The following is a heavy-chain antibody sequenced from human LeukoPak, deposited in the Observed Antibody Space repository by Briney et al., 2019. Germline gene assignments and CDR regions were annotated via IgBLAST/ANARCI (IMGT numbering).Heavy chain of an antibody. D-gene: IGHD2-8*01. J-gene: IGHJ6*02. CDR2: IWYDGRNK. CDR3: VREGVASVGYGTDV. CDR1: GFIFRGHG. Sequence: GGSLRLSCAASGFIFRGHGRYWVRQAPGKGLGWVTNIWYDGRNKYYADSVKGRFTISRDNSKNMLYLQMDSLRAEDTAVYYCVREGVASVGYGTDVWGQGTTVTVSS. V-gene: IGHV3-33*01.